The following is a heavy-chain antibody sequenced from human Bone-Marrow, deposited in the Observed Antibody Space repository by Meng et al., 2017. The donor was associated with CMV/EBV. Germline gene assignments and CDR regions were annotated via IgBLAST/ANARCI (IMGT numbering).Heavy chain of an antibody. J-gene: IGHJ4*02. Sequence: GGSLRLSCAASGFTFSSYAMIWVRQTPGKGLEWLSFITSSSTLIYQADSVKGRFTVSRDNAKNSLYLQMNRLRAEDTAIYYCARDPDHSYGGSGRCLDYWGQGTLVTVSS. V-gene: IGHV3-21*01. CDR2: ITSSSTLI. CDR3: ARDPDHSYGGSGRCLDY. D-gene: IGHD3-10*01. CDR1: GFTFSSYA.